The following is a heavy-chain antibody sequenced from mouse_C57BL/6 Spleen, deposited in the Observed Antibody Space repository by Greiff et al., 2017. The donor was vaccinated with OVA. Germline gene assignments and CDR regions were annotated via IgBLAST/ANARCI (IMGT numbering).Heavy chain of an antibody. Sequence: QVQLQPSWAELVKPGASVKISCKASGYAFSSYWMNWVKQRPGKGLEWIGQIYPGDGDTNYNGKFKGKATLTADKSSSTAYMQLSSLTAEDSAVYFCARSGGLPVYFDYWGQGTTLTVSS. CDR1: GYAFSSYW. V-gene: IGHV1-80*01. J-gene: IGHJ2*01. CDR2: IYPGDGDT. CDR3: ARSGGLPVYFDY. D-gene: IGHD2-4*01.